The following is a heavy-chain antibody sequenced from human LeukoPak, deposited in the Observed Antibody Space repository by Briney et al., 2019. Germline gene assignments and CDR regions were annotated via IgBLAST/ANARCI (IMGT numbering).Heavy chain of an antibody. J-gene: IGHJ3*02. V-gene: IGHV1-2*02. CDR3: ARGGKVMITMVRGALASRDAFDI. CDR1: GYTFTGYY. D-gene: IGHD3-10*01. CDR2: INPNSGGT. Sequence: ASVKVSCTASGYTFTGYYMHWVRQAPGQGLEWMGWINPNSGGTNYTQKFQGRVTLTRDTSISAAYMELSNLRSDDTAVYYCARGGKVMITMVRGALASRDAFDIWGQGTMVTVSS.